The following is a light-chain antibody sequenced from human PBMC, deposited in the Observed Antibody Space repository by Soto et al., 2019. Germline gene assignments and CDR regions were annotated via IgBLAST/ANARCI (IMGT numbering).Light chain of an antibody. CDR2: DVS. J-gene: IGKJ1*01. Sequence: DIPMTHFHSTLSASLAERVTIXDRASQNIGSWLAWYQQKPGKAPKVLIYDVSNLETGVPSRFSGSGSGTEFTLTISSLQPDDFATYYCQQYNTYWTFGQGTKVDIK. CDR3: QQYNTYWT. V-gene: IGKV1-5*01. CDR1: QNIGSW.